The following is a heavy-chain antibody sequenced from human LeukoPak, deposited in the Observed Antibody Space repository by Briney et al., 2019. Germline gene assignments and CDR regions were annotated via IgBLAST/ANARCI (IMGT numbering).Heavy chain of an antibody. J-gene: IGHJ4*02. Sequence: GGSLRLSCAASGFTFSSYSMNSVRQAPGKGLEWVSSISSSSSYIYYADSVKGRFTISRDNAKNSLYLQMNSLRAEDTAVYYCARAERGYSYGYYFDYWGQGTLVTVSS. CDR3: ARAERGYSYGYYFDY. CDR2: ISSSSSYI. D-gene: IGHD5-18*01. CDR1: GFTFSSYS. V-gene: IGHV3-21*01.